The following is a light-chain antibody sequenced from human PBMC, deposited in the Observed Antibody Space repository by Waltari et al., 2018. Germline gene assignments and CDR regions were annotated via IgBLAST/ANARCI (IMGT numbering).Light chain of an antibody. CDR2: KAS. CDR1: QSIRSW. V-gene: IGKV1-5*03. CDR3: QQYKSPPWT. Sequence: DIQMTQTPSTLPAPVGDRVTITCRASQSIRSWLAWYKQKPGKAPKLLISKASTLESGVPSRFSGSGSGTEFTLTISSLQPDDFATYHCQQYKSPPWTFGQGTKVEIK. J-gene: IGKJ1*01.